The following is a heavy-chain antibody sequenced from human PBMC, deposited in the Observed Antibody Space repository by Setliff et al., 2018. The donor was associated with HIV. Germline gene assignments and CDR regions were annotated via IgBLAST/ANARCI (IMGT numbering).Heavy chain of an antibody. CDR1: GSSLTELS. CDR3: ATVGPTGAYFHD. CDR2: FDPEDGPDDGQT. Sequence: ASVKVSCKVSGSSLTELSIHWVRQTSGKGLQWMGGFDPEDGPDDGQTIYARKFQGRVTMTEDTSTDTAYMVLARLTSEDTAVYFCATVGPTGAYFHDWGQGTLVTVSS. V-gene: IGHV1-24*01. J-gene: IGHJ4*02. D-gene: IGHD1-26*01.